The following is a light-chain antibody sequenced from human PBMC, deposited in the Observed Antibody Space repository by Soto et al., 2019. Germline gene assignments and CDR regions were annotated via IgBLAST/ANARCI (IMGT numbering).Light chain of an antibody. Sequence: EIVLTQSPGTLSLSPWERATLSCRASQSVISTYLAWYQQKPGQAPRLLIYGASSRATGIPDRFSGSGSGXXXXXXXSRLEPEVFAVYYCQQYGSSLFTFGPGTKVDIK. CDR3: QQYGSSLFT. CDR2: GAS. CDR1: QSVISTY. V-gene: IGKV3-20*01. J-gene: IGKJ3*01.